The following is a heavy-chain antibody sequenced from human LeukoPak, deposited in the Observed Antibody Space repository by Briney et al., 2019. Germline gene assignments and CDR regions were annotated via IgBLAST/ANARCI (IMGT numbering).Heavy chain of an antibody. V-gene: IGHV4-30-2*01. CDR2: IYHSGST. Sequence: SETLSLTCAVSGASISTAGYSWTWIRQPPGKGLQYIGYIYHSGSTNYNPSLKSRVTISVDTSKNQFSLKLSSVTAADTAVYYCARGYSSSHLGYWGQGTLVTVSS. CDR3: ARGYSSSHLGY. J-gene: IGHJ4*02. D-gene: IGHD6-13*01. CDR1: GASISTAGYS.